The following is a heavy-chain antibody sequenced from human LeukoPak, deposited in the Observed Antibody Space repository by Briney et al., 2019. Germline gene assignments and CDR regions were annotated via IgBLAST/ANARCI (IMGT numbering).Heavy chain of an antibody. Sequence: GASVKVSCKVSGYTFTDYYMHWVQQAPGKGLEWMGLVDPEDGETIYAEKFQGRVTITADTSTDTAYMELSSLRSEDTAVYYCAATYCSTTSCYDYDAFDIWGQGTMVTVSS. CDR2: VDPEDGET. CDR3: AATYCSTTSCYDYDAFDI. D-gene: IGHD2-2*01. CDR1: GYTFTDYY. J-gene: IGHJ3*02. V-gene: IGHV1-69-2*01.